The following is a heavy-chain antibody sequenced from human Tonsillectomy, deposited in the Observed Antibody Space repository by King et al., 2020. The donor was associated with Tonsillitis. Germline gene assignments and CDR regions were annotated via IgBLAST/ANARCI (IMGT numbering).Heavy chain of an antibody. CDR2: IYHSGST. V-gene: IGHV4-31*03. D-gene: IGHD3-10*01. CDR3: AGLDYYGSGSYRYYFDY. Sequence: QLQESGPGLVKPSQTLSLTCTVSGGSISSGGYYWSWIRQHPGKGLEWIGHIYHSGSTYYNPSLKSRGTISIDTSKNQFSLKLNSVTAADTAVYYCAGLDYYGSGSYRYYFDYWGQGTLVTVSS. J-gene: IGHJ4*02. CDR1: GGSISSGGYY.